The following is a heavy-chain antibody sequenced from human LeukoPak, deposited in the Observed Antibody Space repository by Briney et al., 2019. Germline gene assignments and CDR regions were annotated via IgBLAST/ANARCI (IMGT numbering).Heavy chain of an antibody. CDR3: AGGGSYDFWSGYQPWFDP. J-gene: IGHJ5*02. CDR2: INPSGGST. V-gene: IGHV1-46*01. Sequence: ASVKVSCKASGYTFTSYYIFWVRQAPGQGLEWMGIINPSGGSTSYAQKFQGRVTMTRDMSTSTVYMELSSLRSEDTAVYYCAGGGSYDFWSGYQPWFDPWGQGTLVTVSS. D-gene: IGHD3-3*01. CDR1: GYTFTSYY.